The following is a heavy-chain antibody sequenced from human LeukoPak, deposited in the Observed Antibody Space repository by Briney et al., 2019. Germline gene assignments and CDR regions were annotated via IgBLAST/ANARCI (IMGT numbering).Heavy chain of an antibody. Sequence: ASVKVSCKASGYTFTSYYMHWVRQAPGQGLEWMGIINPSGGSTSYAQKFQGRVTMTRDTSTSTVYMELSSLRSEDMAVYYCARGYYYDSSGYPPSGWFDPWGQGTLVTVSS. CDR2: INPSGGST. D-gene: IGHD3-22*01. J-gene: IGHJ5*02. CDR3: ARGYYYDSSGYPPSGWFDP. V-gene: IGHV1-46*01. CDR1: GYTFTSYY.